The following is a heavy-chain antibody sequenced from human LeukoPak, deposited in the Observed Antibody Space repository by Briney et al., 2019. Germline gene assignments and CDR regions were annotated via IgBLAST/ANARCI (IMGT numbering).Heavy chain of an antibody. CDR1: GVSFSGESLSAYY. D-gene: IGHD2-15*01. Sequence: PSETLSLTCAVSGVSFSGESLSAYYWSWIGQSPGKGLEWIGEITHNGRTNNNPSLKRRGTLAVDRSRKQFSLNLTSLTAADTAVYYCARFVRRWDSGAYLMAFDYWSQGTLVTVSS. CDR2: ITHNGRT. V-gene: IGHV4-34*04. J-gene: IGHJ4*02. CDR3: ARFVRRWDSGAYLMAFDY.